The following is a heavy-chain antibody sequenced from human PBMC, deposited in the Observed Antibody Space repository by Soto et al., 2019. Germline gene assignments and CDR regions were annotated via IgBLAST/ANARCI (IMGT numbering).Heavy chain of an antibody. CDR1: GFTFSSYA. CDR3: AKDPVLMVYAEYNWFDP. V-gene: IGHV3-23*01. J-gene: IGHJ5*02. D-gene: IGHD2-8*01. Sequence: GGSLRLSCAASGFTFSSYAMSWVRQAPGKGLEWVSAISGSGGSTYYADSVKGRFTISRDNSKNTLYLQMNSLRAEDTAVYYCAKDPVLMVYAEYNWFDPWGQGTLVTVSS. CDR2: ISGSGGST.